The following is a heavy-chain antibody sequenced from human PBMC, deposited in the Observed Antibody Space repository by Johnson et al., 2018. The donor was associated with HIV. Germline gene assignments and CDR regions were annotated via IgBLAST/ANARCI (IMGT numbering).Heavy chain of an antibody. V-gene: IGHV3-30-3*01. CDR3: ARERGYFGNPAFDI. CDR2: ISFDGGAI. Sequence: VQLVESGGGVVQPGRSLRLSCSASGFSFNDYAMHWVRQAPGKGLEWVAVISFDGGAIYYADSVEGRFTISRDNSRDTLSLPMNSLRTEDTAMYYCARERGYFGNPAFDIWGQGTMVTVSS. J-gene: IGHJ3*02. CDR1: GFSFNDYA. D-gene: IGHD4-23*01.